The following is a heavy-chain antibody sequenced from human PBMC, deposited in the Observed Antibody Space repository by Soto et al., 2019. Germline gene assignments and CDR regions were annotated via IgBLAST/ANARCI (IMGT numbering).Heavy chain of an antibody. Sequence: QVQLVESGGGLVKPGGSLRLSCAASGFTFNNYYLAWIRRAPGKGLEWVSYVSGSGSSVFYTDSLKGRFTMSRDNAKRSVYLQMNSLTVEDTAVYYCARWNYLVRRTGLDVWGKGTTVTVSS. D-gene: IGHD1-7*01. J-gene: IGHJ6*04. CDR3: ARWNYLVRRTGLDV. CDR2: VSGSGSSV. V-gene: IGHV3-11*01. CDR1: GFTFNNYY.